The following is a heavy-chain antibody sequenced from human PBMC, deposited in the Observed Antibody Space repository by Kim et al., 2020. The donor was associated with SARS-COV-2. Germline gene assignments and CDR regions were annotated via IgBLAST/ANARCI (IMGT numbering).Heavy chain of an antibody. Sequence: GGSLRLSCAASGFTFSSYSMNWVRQAPGKGLEWVSYISSSSSTIYYADSVKGRFTISRDNAKNSLYLQMNSLRAEDTAVYYCARVPHRSGWLYYFDYWGQGTLVTVSS. D-gene: IGHD6-19*01. CDR2: ISSSSSTI. V-gene: IGHV3-48*04. J-gene: IGHJ4*02. CDR1: GFTFSSYS. CDR3: ARVPHRSGWLYYFDY.